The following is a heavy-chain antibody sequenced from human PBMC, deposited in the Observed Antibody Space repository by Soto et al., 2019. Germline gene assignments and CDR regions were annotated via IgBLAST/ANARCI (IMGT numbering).Heavy chain of an antibody. CDR1: GFTFSSYA. D-gene: IGHD6-13*01. V-gene: IGHV3-30-3*01. Sequence: LRLSCAASGFTFSSYAMHWVRQAPGKGLEWVAVISYDGSNKYYADSVKGRFTISRDNSKNTLYLQMNSLRAEDTAVYYCARDSLVSSSWYGWFDPWGQGTLVTVSS. J-gene: IGHJ5*02. CDR3: ARDSLVSSSWYGWFDP. CDR2: ISYDGSNK.